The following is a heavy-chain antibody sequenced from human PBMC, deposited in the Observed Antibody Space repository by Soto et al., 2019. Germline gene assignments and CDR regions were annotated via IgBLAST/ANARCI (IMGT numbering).Heavy chain of an antibody. V-gene: IGHV3-23*01. J-gene: IGHJ4*02. CDR3: AKARDQQWVRLPFDY. D-gene: IGHD6-19*01. CDR1: GFFFSSYT. Sequence: EVQLLESGGGLVQPGGSLRLSCVGSGFFFSSYTMTWVRQAPGKGLEWVSSFSATSENTYYADSVRGRFTISRDNSKDTVLLQMNSLAAEDTGMYYCAKARDQQWVRLPFDYWGQGILVIVSS. CDR2: FSATSENT.